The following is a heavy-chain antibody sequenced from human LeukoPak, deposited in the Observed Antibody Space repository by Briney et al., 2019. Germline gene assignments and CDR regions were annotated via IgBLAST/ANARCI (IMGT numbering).Heavy chain of an antibody. Sequence: SVTVSFKASGGTFNSYAISWVGQAPGQGREGMGGIIPIFGTANYTQKFQGRVTITADESTSTAYMELSSLRSEDTAVYYCARATYYDILTGYYPPYYYYGMDVWGKGTTVTVSS. D-gene: IGHD3-9*01. CDR3: ARATYYDILTGYYPPYYYYGMDV. CDR2: IIPIFGTA. J-gene: IGHJ6*04. CDR1: GGTFNSYA. V-gene: IGHV1-69*01.